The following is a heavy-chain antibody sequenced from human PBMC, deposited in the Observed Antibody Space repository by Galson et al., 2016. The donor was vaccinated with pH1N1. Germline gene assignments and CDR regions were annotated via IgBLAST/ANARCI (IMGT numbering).Heavy chain of an antibody. V-gene: IGHV1-46*01. Sequence: SVKVSCKASGYTFTTSYIHWVRQAPGEGPEWMGVIDPSHGGTTYAQKFQAGVTMTRDTSTSTVYLDLSRLRSEDTSVFYCTRDLGRRREFWGQGTLVTVSS. CDR3: TRDLGRRREF. D-gene: IGHD1-26*01. J-gene: IGHJ4*02. CDR1: GYTFTTSY. CDR2: IDPSHGGT.